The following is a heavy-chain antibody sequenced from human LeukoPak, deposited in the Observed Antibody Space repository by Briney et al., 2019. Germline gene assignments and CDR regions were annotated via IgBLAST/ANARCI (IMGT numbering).Heavy chain of an antibody. CDR3: VKDNGQGGFDY. V-gene: IGHV3-64D*09. CDR2: ISGNGAST. Sequence: PGGSLRLSCSASRFIFSSSLMFWVRQAPGKGLEYVAAISGNGASTYHSDTVYGRFTISRDNSKNTLYLQMTSQRPEDTALYYCVKDNGQGGFDYWGQGTLVTVSS. D-gene: IGHD2-8*01. J-gene: IGHJ4*02. CDR1: RFIFSSSL.